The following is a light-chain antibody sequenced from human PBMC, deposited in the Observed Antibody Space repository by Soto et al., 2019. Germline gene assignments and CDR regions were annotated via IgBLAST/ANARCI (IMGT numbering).Light chain of an antibody. CDR1: QSVSSD. CDR2: GAS. V-gene: IGKV3-15*01. J-gene: IGKJ1*01. Sequence: ETVMTQSPATLSVSPGERATLSCRASQSVSSDLAWYQQKPGQAPRLLIYGASTRATGIPARFSGSGSGTEFTLTISSLQSEDFAVYYCQQYNKWPPLTFGQRTKVEIK. CDR3: QQYNKWPPLT.